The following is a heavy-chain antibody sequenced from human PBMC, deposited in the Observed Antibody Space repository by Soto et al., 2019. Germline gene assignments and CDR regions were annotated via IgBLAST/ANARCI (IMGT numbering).Heavy chain of an antibody. V-gene: IGHV4-30-4*01. CDR1: GGSISSGDYS. J-gene: IGHJ3*01. Sequence: PSETLSLTCSVSGGSISSGDYSWNWIRQSPGKGLEWLGNIYKSGSTYYQPSLRSRLTITIDTSKSHFSLNLTFVAAADTAVYYCARGDYPIAFDLWGRGAMVTVSS. CDR3: ARGDYPIAFDL. D-gene: IGHD3-16*01. CDR2: IYKSGST.